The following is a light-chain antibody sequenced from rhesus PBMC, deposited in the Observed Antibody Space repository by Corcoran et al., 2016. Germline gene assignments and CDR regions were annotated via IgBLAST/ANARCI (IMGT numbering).Light chain of an antibody. CDR3: QQYSSSPLT. J-gene: IGKJ4*01. V-gene: IGKV1-22*01. CDR1: QSINNW. CDR2: KAS. Sequence: DIQMTQSPSSLSASVGDTVTITCRASQSINNWLAWYQQKPGKAPNLLIYKASTLQRGVPSRFSGFGSGTDFTLTISSLQSEDFATYYCQQYSSSPLTFGGGTKVELK.